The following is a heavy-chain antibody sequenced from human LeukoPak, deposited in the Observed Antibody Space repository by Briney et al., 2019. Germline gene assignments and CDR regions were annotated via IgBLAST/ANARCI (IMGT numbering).Heavy chain of an antibody. J-gene: IGHJ3*02. CDR1: GFTFDDYA. D-gene: IGHD4-17*01. CDR2: ISWNSGSI. V-gene: IGHV3-9*01. Sequence: GGSLRLSCAASGFTFDDYAMHWVRQAPGKGLEWVSGISWNSGSIGYADSVKGRFTISRGNAKNSLYLQMNSLRAEDTALYYCAKDARYGAFDIWGQGTMVTVSS. CDR3: AKDARYGAFDI.